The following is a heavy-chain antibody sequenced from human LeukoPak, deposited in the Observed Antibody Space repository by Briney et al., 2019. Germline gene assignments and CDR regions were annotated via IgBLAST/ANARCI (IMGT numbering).Heavy chain of an antibody. J-gene: IGHJ4*02. V-gene: IGHV1-69*06. CDR3: ARDIKLGYFDY. D-gene: IGHD7-27*01. Sequence: SVKVSCKASGGTFSSYAISWVRQAPGQGLEWMGEIIPIFGTANYAQKFQGRVTITADKSTSTAYMELSSLRSEDTAVYYCARDIKLGYFDYWGQGTLVTVSS. CDR1: GGTFSSYA. CDR2: IIPIFGTA.